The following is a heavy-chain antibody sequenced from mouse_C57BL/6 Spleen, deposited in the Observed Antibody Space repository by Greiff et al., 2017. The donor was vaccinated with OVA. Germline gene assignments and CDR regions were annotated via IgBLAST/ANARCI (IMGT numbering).Heavy chain of an antibody. Sequence: EVQLQESGPELVKPGDSVKISCKASGYSFTGYFMNWVMQSHGKSLEWIGRINPYNGDTFYNQKFKGKATLTVDKSSSTAHMELRSLTSEDSAVYYCARYNYDWAALAMDYWGQGTSVTVSS. CDR2: INPYNGDT. CDR3: ARYNYDWAALAMDY. CDR1: GYSFTGYF. D-gene: IGHD2-12*01. J-gene: IGHJ4*01. V-gene: IGHV1-20*01.